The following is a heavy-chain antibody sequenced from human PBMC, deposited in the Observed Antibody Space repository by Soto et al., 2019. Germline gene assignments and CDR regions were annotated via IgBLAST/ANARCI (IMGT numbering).Heavy chain of an antibody. D-gene: IGHD2-21*01. CDR2: ISGSGDTT. CDR1: GFIFSTYA. J-gene: IGHJ4*02. Sequence: EVQLLESGGGLVQPGGSLRLSCAASGFIFSTYAMSWVRQAPGKGLEWIAAISGSGDTTYYADSVRGRFTISRDNSKNTLYLQMNSLTVADTAGYYFADILWGGGDYFDYWGQGNLATVST. V-gene: IGHV3-23*01. CDR3: ADILWGGGDYFDY.